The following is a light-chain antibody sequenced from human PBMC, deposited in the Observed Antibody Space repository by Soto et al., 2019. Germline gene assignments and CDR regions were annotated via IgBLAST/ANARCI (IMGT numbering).Light chain of an antibody. CDR3: QQYSDHWT. CDR2: KAS. CDR1: RSIINW. Sequence: DIQLTQSPSTLSASVGGRVTITCRASRSIINWLAWYQQKSGKGPKLLIYKASNLQTGVPSRFSGSGYGTEFTLTISSLQPDDVATYYCQQYSDHWTFGQGTKVEIK. J-gene: IGKJ1*01. V-gene: IGKV1-5*03.